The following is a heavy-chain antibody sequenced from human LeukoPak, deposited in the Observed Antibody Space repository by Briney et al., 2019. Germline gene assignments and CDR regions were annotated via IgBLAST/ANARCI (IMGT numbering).Heavy chain of an antibody. D-gene: IGHD3-3*02. V-gene: IGHV1-46*01. CDR2: IYPRDGST. CDR3: ARRHFDWFDP. Sequence: ASVKVSCKASGYTFTSNYIHWVRQAPGQGLEWMGMIYPRDGSTSYAQKFQGRVTVTRDTSTSTVHMELSGLRSEDTAVCYCARRHFDWFDPWGQGTLVTVSS. J-gene: IGHJ5*02. CDR1: GYTFTSNY.